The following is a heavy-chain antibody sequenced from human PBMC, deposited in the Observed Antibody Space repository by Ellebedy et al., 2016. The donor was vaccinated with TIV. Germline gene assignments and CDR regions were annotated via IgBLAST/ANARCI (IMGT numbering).Heavy chain of an antibody. CDR1: GGTFRSYV. CDR3: ARVGQWQGFDP. D-gene: IGHD6-19*01. J-gene: IGHJ5*02. V-gene: IGHV1-69*04. CDR2: IIPILGTP. Sequence: SVKVSCXASGGTFRSYVFSWVRQAPGQGLEWMGRIIPILGTPNYAQKFQGRVTITADTSTSTAYMELSSLRFDDTAIYYCARVGQWQGFDPWGQGTLVTVSS.